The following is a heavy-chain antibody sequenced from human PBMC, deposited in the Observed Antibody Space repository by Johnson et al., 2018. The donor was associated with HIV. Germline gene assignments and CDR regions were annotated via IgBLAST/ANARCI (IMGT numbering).Heavy chain of an antibody. CDR2: ISYDGSNK. J-gene: IGHJ3*02. D-gene: IGHD2-15*01. V-gene: IGHV3-30*03. CDR1: GFTFSSYW. CDR3: ARDDGGGGDAFDI. Sequence: QVQLVESGGGLVQPGGSLRLSCAASGFTFSSYWMHWVRQAPGKGLEWVAVISYDGSNKYYADSVKGRFTISRDNSKNTLYLQMNSLRAEDTAVYYCARDDGGGGDAFDIWGQGTMVTVSS.